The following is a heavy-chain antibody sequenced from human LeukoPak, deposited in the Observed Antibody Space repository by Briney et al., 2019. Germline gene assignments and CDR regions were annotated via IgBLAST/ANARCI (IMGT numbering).Heavy chain of an antibody. V-gene: IGHV3-30-3*02. CDR2: ISYDGSNK. CDR1: GFTFSSYA. CDR3: AKDNGSPSLVVVLVATAPDY. J-gene: IGHJ4*02. Sequence: GGSLRLSCAASGFTFSSYAMHWVSQAPGKGLEWVAVISYDGSNKYYADSVKGRFTISRDNSKNTVYLQMNRLSAEDTAVYYCAKDNGSPSLVVVLVATAPDYWGQGTLVTVSS. D-gene: IGHD2-15*01.